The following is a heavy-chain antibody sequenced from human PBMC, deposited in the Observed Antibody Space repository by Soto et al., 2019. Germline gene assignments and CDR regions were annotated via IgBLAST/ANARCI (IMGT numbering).Heavy chain of an antibody. CDR3: ASVLTSSGWYVPGGTFDY. Sequence: GASVKVSCKVSGYTLTELSMHWVRQAPGKGLEWMGGFDPEDGETIYAQKFQGRVTMTEDTSTDTAYMELSSLRSEDTAVYYCASVLTSSGWYVPGGTFDYWGQGTLVTVSS. V-gene: IGHV1-24*01. CDR2: FDPEDGET. CDR1: GYTLTELS. J-gene: IGHJ4*02. D-gene: IGHD6-19*01.